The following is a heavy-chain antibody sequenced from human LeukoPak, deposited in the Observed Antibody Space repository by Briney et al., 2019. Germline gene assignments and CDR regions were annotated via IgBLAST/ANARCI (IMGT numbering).Heavy chain of an antibody. CDR2: ISYDGSNK. CDR1: GFTFSSYA. CDR3: ARGFIQPYYFDY. V-gene: IGHV3-30-3*01. Sequence: PGRSLRRSCAASGFTFSSYAMHWVRQAPGKGLEWVAVISYDGSNKYYADSVKGRFTISRDNSKNTLYLQMNSLRAEDTAVYYCARGFIQPYYFDYWGQGTLVTVSS. J-gene: IGHJ4*02.